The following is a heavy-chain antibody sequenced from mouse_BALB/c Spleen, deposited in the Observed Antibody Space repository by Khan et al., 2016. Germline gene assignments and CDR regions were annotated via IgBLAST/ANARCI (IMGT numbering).Heavy chain of an antibody. J-gene: IGHJ2*01. D-gene: IGHD1-1*01. Sequence: QVQLQQSGAELAKPGASVKMSCKASGYTFTSYWMHWVKQRPGQGLEWIGYINPSTGYTAYNQKFKDKATLTADKSSSTAYMQLSSLTSEDSAVYYCARSTVGFDYWCQGTTLTVSS. CDR1: GYTFTSYW. CDR2: INPSTGYT. V-gene: IGHV1-7*01. CDR3: ARSTVGFDY.